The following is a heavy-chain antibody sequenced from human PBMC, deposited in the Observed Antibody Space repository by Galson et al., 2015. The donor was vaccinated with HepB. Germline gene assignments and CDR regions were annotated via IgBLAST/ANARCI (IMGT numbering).Heavy chain of an antibody. CDR1: GFTFSDYY. CDR2: ISSSGSTI. D-gene: IGHD3-16*01. CDR3: AREWGRSQSDFDY. V-gene: IGHV3-11*01. J-gene: IGHJ4*02. Sequence: SLRLSCAASGFTFSDYYMSWIRQAPGKGLEWVSYISSSGSTIYYADSVKGRFTISRDNAKNSLYLQMNSLRAEDTAVYYCAREWGRSQSDFDYWGQGTLVTVSS.